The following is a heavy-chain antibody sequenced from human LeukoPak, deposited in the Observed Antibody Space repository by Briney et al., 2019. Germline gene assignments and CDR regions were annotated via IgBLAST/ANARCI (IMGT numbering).Heavy chain of an antibody. D-gene: IGHD1-1*01. CDR3: ARGYSPSIRTTGNDY. CDR1: GYTFTSYY. J-gene: IGHJ4*02. V-gene: IGHV1-46*01. Sequence: ASVKVSCKASGYTFTSYYMHWVRQAPGQGLEWMGIINPSGGSTSYAQKFQGRVTMTRDTSTSTAYMELHSLRSEDTAVYYCARGYSPSIRTTGNDYWGQGTLVTVSS. CDR2: INPSGGST.